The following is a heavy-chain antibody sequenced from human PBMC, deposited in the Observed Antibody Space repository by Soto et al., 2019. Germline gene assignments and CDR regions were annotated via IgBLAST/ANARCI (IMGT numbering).Heavy chain of an antibody. CDR2: ISGSGGST. J-gene: IGHJ6*02. Sequence: PGGSLRLSCAASGFTFSSYAMSWVRQAPGKGLEWVSAISGSGGSTYYADSVKGRFTISRDNSKNTLYLQMNSLRAEDTAVYYCAKKSDTAMVMAPYYGMDVWGQGTTVTVSS. CDR1: GFTFSSYA. D-gene: IGHD5-18*01. CDR3: AKKSDTAMVMAPYYGMDV. V-gene: IGHV3-23*01.